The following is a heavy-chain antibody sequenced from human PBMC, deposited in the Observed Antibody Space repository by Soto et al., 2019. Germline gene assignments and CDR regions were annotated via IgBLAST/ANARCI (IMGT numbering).Heavy chain of an antibody. D-gene: IGHD6-19*01. V-gene: IGHV4-31*03. Sequence: QVQLQESGPGLVKPSQTLSLTCTVSGGSISSGGYYWSWIRQHPGKGLEWIGYIYYSGSTYYNPSLKSRVTISVDTSKNQFSLKLSSVTAADTAVYYCAREIAVAGTEWYFDYWGQGTLVTVSS. CDR1: GGSISSGGYY. CDR2: IYYSGST. J-gene: IGHJ4*02. CDR3: AREIAVAGTEWYFDY.